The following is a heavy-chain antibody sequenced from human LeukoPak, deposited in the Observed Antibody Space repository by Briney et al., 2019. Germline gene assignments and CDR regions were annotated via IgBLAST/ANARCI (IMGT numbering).Heavy chain of an antibody. CDR3: VRHGGFSSGWQTDC. V-gene: IGHV4-39*01. Sequence: SETLSLTCTVSGGSISSTSYYWGWIRQPPGKGLEWIGSIFYSGSTYYNPSFKSRVTISVDTSKSQFSLKLGSVTAADTAVYYCVRHGGFSSGWQTDCWGQGTPVTVSS. CDR2: IFYSGST. CDR1: GGSISSTSYY. D-gene: IGHD6-19*01. J-gene: IGHJ4*02.